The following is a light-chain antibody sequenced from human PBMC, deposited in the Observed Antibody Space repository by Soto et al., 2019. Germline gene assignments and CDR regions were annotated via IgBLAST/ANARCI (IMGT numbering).Light chain of an antibody. CDR3: LQDHGFPLT. Sequence: AIQMTQSPSSLSASVGDRVTITCLATQDIRADLGWYQQKPGKAPKLLIYAASSLQSEVPSRFSGSGSGTDFTLTISSLQPEDFATYFCLQDHGFPLTFGGGPKVEIK. CDR1: QDIRAD. CDR2: AAS. V-gene: IGKV1-6*01. J-gene: IGKJ4*01.